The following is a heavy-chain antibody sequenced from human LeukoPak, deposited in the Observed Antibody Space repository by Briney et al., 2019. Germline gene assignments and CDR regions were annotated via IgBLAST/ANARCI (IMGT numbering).Heavy chain of an antibody. D-gene: IGHD5-12*01. Sequence: SQTLSLTCTVSGGSISSGDYYWSWIRQPPGKGLEWIGYIYYSGSTYYNPSLKSRVTISVDTSKNQFSLKLSSVTAADTAVYYCARDRVGYSGYDYLDYWGQGTLVTVSS. CDR2: IYYSGST. J-gene: IGHJ4*02. V-gene: IGHV4-30-4*01. CDR3: ARDRVGYSGYDYLDY. CDR1: GGSISSGDYY.